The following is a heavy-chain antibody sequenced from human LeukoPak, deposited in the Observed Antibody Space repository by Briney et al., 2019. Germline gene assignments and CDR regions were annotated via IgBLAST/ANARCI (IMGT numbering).Heavy chain of an antibody. CDR2: IIPIFGTA. CDR3: ASATDHLYDILTGPDV. J-gene: IGHJ6*02. D-gene: IGHD3-9*01. V-gene: IGHV1-69*06. CDR1: GGTFSSYA. Sequence: GSSVKVSCKASGGTFSSYAISWVRQAPGQGLEWMGGIIPIFGTANYAQKFQGRVTITADKSTSTAYMELSSLRSEDTAVYYCASATDHLYDILTGPDVWGQGTTVTVSS.